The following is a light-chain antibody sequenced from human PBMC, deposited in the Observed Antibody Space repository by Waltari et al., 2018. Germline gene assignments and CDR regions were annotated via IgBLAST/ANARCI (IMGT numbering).Light chain of an antibody. V-gene: IGLV2-14*03. CDR2: DVS. CDR3: SSYTTGVI. J-gene: IGLJ2*01. Sequence: QSALTQPASVSGSPGQSIIISCTGTSSYIGGSVYFSCYQPHPDKAPKVIMFDVSNRPSGVSNRFSGSKSGNTASLTISGLQAEDEADYYCSSYTTGVIFGGGTRLTVL. CDR1: SSYIGGSVY.